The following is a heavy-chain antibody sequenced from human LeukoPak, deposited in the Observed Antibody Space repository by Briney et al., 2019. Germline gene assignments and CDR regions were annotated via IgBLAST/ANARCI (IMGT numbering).Heavy chain of an antibody. CDR2: ISSSSSTI. J-gene: IGHJ6*02. V-gene: IGHV3-48*01. CDR3: ARDLPGIAGPYYYYGMDV. CDR1: GFTFSSYS. D-gene: IGHD1-26*01. Sequence: GSLRLPCAASGFTFSSYSMNWVRQAPGRGLEWVSYISSSSSTIYYADSVKGRFTISRDNAKNSLYLQMNSLRAEDTAVYYCARDLPGIAGPYYYYGMDVWGQGTTVTVSS.